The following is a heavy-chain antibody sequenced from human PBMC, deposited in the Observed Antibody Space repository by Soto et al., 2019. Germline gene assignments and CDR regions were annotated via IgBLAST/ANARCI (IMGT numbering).Heavy chain of an antibody. J-gene: IGHJ4*02. CDR2: ISPDGRTT. Sequence: GGSLGLCCAASGFSFRLSWMHGVRQAPGKGLVWVSRISPDGRTTTYADSVKGRFTISRDNAKSTLYLQMNSLTVEDGAVYYCADSWLPTSYWGPGTLVTVSS. V-gene: IGHV3-74*01. CDR1: GFSFRLSW. D-gene: IGHD3-10*01. CDR3: ADSWLPTSY.